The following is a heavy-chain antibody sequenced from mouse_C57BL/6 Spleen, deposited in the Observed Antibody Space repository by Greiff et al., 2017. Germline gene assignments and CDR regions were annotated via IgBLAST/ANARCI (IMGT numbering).Heavy chain of an antibody. J-gene: IGHJ2*01. CDR3: ARLYGYDSSRYCDY. CDR2: IYPGDGDT. Sequence: VQLQQSGAELVKPGASVKISCKASGYAFSSYWMTWVKQRPGKGLEWIGQIYPGDGDTNYNGKFKGKATLTADKSSSTAYMQLSSLTSEDSAVDFVARLYGYDSSRYCDYWGQGTTLTVSS. D-gene: IGHD1-1*01. CDR1: GYAFSSYW. V-gene: IGHV1-80*01.